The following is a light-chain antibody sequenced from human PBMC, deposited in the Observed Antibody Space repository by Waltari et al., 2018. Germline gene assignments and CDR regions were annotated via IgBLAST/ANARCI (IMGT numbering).Light chain of an antibody. CDR1: SSDVGAYNL. CDR2: EVT. V-gene: IGLV2-23*02. CDR3: CSYTGSSSHVV. Sequence: QSALTQPASVSGSPGQSITISCTGTSSDVGAYNLVSWYQQIPGKAPKLIIYEVTKRPSGVSNRFSGSKSGNTASLTISGLQADDESDYYCCSYTGSSSHVVFGGGTKLTVL. J-gene: IGLJ2*01.